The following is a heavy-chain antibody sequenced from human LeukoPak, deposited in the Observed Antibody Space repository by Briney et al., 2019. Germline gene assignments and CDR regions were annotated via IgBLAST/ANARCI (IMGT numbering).Heavy chain of an antibody. D-gene: IGHD5-12*01. J-gene: IGHJ6*03. Sequence: SETLSLTCTVSGGSVTSGSYYWSWIRQLPGKGLEWIGYISYSGNTYYNPSLKSRVTISRDASKNQFSLKLSSVTAADTAVYYCARDGYSGYDRHYYYYYMDVWGKGTTVTVSS. CDR3: ARDGYSGYDRHYYYYYMDV. CDR2: ISYSGNT. V-gene: IGHV4-31*03. CDR1: GGSVTSGSYY.